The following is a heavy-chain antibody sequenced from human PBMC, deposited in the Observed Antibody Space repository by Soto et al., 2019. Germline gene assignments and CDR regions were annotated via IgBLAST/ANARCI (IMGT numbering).Heavy chain of an antibody. CDR3: STSGRDGWYTGFS. Sequence: QVQLVQSGAEVKTPGAPVKVSCKASGYTFTDYDINWVRQAPGQGLEWVGRMNPSSGKTDYAQNFQARVTMTRDTSISTAYLELSNLGYEDTAVFYCSTSGRDGWYTGFSWCQGTLVTVAS. J-gene: IGHJ5*02. D-gene: IGHD6-19*01. CDR1: GYTFTDYD. CDR2: MNPSSGKT. V-gene: IGHV1-8*01.